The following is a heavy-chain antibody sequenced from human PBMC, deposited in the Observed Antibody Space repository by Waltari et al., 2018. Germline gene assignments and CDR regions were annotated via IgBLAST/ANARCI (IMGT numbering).Heavy chain of an antibody. Sequence: QLQESGPRLVKPSETLSLTCSVSGGSLSSPWWSWIRQPAGKGLEWIGRIYISGTTTKHPSLESRITVSLDTPQNQFSLKLTSVSAADTAVYYCARQATSWSGFDYWGPGIQVTVSS. D-gene: IGHD2-15*01. J-gene: IGHJ4*02. CDR3: ARQATSWSGFDY. V-gene: IGHV4-4*07. CDR2: IYISGTT. CDR1: GGSLSSPW.